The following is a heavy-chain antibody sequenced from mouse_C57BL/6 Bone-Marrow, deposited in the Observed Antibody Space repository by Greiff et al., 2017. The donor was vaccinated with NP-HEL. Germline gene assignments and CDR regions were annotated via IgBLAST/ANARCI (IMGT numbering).Heavy chain of an antibody. CDR1: GFPFSDYG. J-gene: IGHJ4*01. Sequence: EVKVVESGGGLVKPGGSLKLSCAASGFPFSDYGMHWVRQAPEKGLEWVAYISSGSSTLYYADTVKGRFTISRDNAKNTLFLQMTSLRSEDTAMYYCASAYYSNYDAMDYWGQGTSVTVSS. D-gene: IGHD2-5*01. CDR3: ASAYYSNYDAMDY. CDR2: ISSGSSTL. V-gene: IGHV5-17*01.